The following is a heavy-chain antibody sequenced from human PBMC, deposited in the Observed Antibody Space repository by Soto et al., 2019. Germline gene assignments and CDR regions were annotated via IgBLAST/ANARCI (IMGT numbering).Heavy chain of an antibody. CDR1: GGSISSGAYY. J-gene: IGHJ5*02. D-gene: IGHD6-13*01. V-gene: IGHV4-31*11. CDR2: ISHRGTA. CDR3: ARVSATGTRWFDP. Sequence: SETLSLTCAVSGGSISSGAYYWGWIRQHPGKGLEWIGYISHRGTAYYTPSLKSRVSLSVDPSKSQFSLNVTSLTAADTAVYYCARVSATGTRWFDPWGPGTLVTVSS.